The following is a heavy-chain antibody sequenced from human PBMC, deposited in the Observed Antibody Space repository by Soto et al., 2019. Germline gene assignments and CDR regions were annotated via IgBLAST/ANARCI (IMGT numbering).Heavy chain of an antibody. J-gene: IGHJ3*02. CDR1: GFTFSSYA. V-gene: IGHV3-23*01. CDR2: ISGSGGST. Sequence: EAQLLESGGDLVQPGGSLRLSCAASGFTFSSYAMSWVRQAPGKGLEWVSAISGSGGSTYYADSVKGRFTISRDNSKNPVCLKMNSRGADDTAVYYSRGLGRWVGTTRERAFDSRGQGTMVTVSS. CDR3: RGLGRWVGTTRERAFDS. D-gene: IGHD1-1*01.